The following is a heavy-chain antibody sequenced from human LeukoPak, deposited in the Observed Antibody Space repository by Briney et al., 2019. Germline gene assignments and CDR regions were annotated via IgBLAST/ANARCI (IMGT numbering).Heavy chain of an antibody. D-gene: IGHD3-22*01. V-gene: IGHV1-69*01. CDR2: IIPIFGTA. Sequence: ASVKVSCKASGGTFSSYAISWVRPAPGQGLEWMGGIIPIFGTANYAQKFQGRVTITADESTSTAYMELSSLRSEDTAVYYCARDPPGGYYDSSGYYSPYYYYMDVWGKGTTVTVSS. CDR3: ARDPPGGYYDSSGYYSPYYYYMDV. J-gene: IGHJ6*03. CDR1: GGTFSSYA.